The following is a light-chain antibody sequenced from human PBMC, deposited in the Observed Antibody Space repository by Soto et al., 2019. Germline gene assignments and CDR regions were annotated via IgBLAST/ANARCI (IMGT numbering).Light chain of an antibody. CDR2: DAS. Sequence: EIVLTQSPGTLSLSPGERATLSCRASQTVSSSSLAWYQQKPGQAPRLLLFDASRRATDILYRCSGSGSGSVFTFTIIILEPEDFAVYYCQQSGCSPPKYTFGQGTSLVIK. J-gene: IGKJ2*01. CDR1: QTVSSSS. CDR3: QQSGCSPPKYT. V-gene: IGKV3-20*01.